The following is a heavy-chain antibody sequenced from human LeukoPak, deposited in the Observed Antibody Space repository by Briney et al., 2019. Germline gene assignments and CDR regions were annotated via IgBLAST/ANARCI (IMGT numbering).Heavy chain of an antibody. D-gene: IGHD4/OR15-4a*01. CDR3: ARPLLWWPQVGYFDY. Sequence: GASVKVSCKASGYTFTGYYMRWVRQAPGQGLEWKGWINPNSGGTNYAQKFQGRVTMTRDTSITTAYVELSRLRSDDTAVYYCARPLLWWPQVGYFDYWGQGTLVTVSS. CDR2: INPNSGGT. V-gene: IGHV1-2*02. J-gene: IGHJ4*02. CDR1: GYTFTGYY.